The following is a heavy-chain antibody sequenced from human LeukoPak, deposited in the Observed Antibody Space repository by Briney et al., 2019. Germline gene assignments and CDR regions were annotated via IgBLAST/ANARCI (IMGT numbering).Heavy chain of an antibody. V-gene: IGHV3-66*02. CDR3: ASSFTIRAPYYMGV. CDR1: GLTVTSSY. Sequence: GGSLRLSCAASGLTVTSSYMHWVRQAPGKGLEWVSVIYSGDSTFYADSVKGRFTISRDHSKNTLFLQVNSLSAEDTAVYYCASSFTIRAPYYMGVWGQGTTVTVSS. CDR2: IYSGDST. D-gene: IGHD3-3*02. J-gene: IGHJ6*03.